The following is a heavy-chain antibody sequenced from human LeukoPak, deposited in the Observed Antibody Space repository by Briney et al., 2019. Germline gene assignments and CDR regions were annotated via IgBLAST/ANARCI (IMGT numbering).Heavy chain of an antibody. J-gene: IGHJ4*02. V-gene: IGHV3-30*02. D-gene: IGHD5-18*01. CDR1: GFTFSSYG. Sequence: HPGGSLRLSCAASGFTFSSYGMHWVRQAPGKGLEWVEFIRYDGSNKYYADSVKGRFTISRDNSKNTLYLQMNSLRAEDTAVYYCAKDLHRIQLWRDYFDYWGQGTLVTVSS. CDR3: AKDLHRIQLWRDYFDY. CDR2: IRYDGSNK.